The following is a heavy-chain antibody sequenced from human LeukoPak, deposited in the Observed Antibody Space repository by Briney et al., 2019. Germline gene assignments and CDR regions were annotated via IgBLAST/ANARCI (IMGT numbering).Heavy chain of an antibody. CDR1: GFTFSCYA. D-gene: IGHD3-22*01. V-gene: IGHV3-23*01. CDR3: AKMWDYYDSSGYYGYDAFDI. J-gene: IGHJ3*02. Sequence: GGSLRLSCAASGFTFSCYAMSWVRQAPGKGLEWVSGISGGGVSTYYADSVKGRFTISRDNSKNTLYLQMNSLRAEDTAVYYCAKMWDYYDSSGYYGYDAFDIWGQGTMVTVSS. CDR2: ISGGGVST.